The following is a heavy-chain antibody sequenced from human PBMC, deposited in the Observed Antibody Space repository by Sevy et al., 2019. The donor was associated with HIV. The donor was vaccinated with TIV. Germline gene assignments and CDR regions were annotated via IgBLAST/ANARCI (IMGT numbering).Heavy chain of an antibody. D-gene: IGHD2-21*02. CDR3: ARVGPAYCGGDCYSDFDY. Sequence: GGSLRLSCAASGFTFSNYWMHWVRQAPGKGLVWVSRTNTGGSGTSYADSVKGRFTISRDNAKNTLYLQMNSLRAEDTAVYYCARVGPAYCGGDCYSDFDYWGQGTLVTVSS. V-gene: IGHV3-74*01. J-gene: IGHJ4*02. CDR2: TNTGGSGT. CDR1: GFTFSNYW.